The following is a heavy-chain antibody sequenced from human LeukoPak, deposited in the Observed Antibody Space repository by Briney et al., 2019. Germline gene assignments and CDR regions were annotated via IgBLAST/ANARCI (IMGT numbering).Heavy chain of an antibody. V-gene: IGHV4-61*01. J-gene: IGHJ5*02. CDR1: SAPVSSSNSY. CDR2: VYDSGTT. CDR3: ARDQPYNWFDP. Sequence: SETLSLTCSVSSAPVSSSNSYWSWIRQPPGKGLEWIGYVYDSGTTHYNPSLTSRVTISRDTSKNQFSLKLTSVTAADTAVYYCARDQPYNWFDPWGQGTLVTVSS.